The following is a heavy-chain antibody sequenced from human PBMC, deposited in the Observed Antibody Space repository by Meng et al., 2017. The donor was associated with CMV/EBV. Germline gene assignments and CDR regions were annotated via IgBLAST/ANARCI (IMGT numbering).Heavy chain of an antibody. D-gene: IGHD2-21*01. CDR1: GFTFSGSA. CDR3: TRHQFAYCGGDCSGDDAFDI. J-gene: IGHJ3*02. V-gene: IGHV3-73*01. Sequence: EGSLRLSCAASGFTFSGSAMHWVRQASGKGLEWVGRIRSKANSYATAYAASVKGRFTISRDDSKNTAYLQMNSLKTEDTAVYYCTRHQFAYCGGDCSGDDAFDIWGQGTMVTVSS. CDR2: IRSKANSYAT.